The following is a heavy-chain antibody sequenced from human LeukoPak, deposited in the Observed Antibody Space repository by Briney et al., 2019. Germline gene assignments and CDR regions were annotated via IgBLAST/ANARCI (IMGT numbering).Heavy chain of an antibody. J-gene: IGHJ3*02. CDR1: GFTFSSYS. Sequence: GGSLRLSCAASGFTFSSYSMNWFRQAPGKGLEWVSSIGSRSTYTYSADSVKGRFTISRDNAKNSLYLQMNSLRAGDTAVYYCARGGLNFDAFDIWGQGTMVTVSS. CDR3: ARGGLNFDAFDI. CDR2: IGSRSTYT. D-gene: IGHD1-7*01. V-gene: IGHV3-21*01.